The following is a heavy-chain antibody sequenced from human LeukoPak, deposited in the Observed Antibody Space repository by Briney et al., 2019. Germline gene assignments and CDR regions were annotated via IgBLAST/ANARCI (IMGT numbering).Heavy chain of an antibody. J-gene: IGHJ6*03. CDR1: GGSISSYY. CDR3: ARDRRYCSSTSCYAGYYYYYYMDV. CDR2: IYTSGST. D-gene: IGHD2-2*01. Sequence: SETLSLIFTISGGSISSYYWSWIRPPSGKGLEWIGRIYTSGSTNYNPSLKSRVTMSVDTSKNQFSLKLSSVTAADTAVYYCARDRRYCSSTSCYAGYYYYYYMDVWGKGTTVTISS. V-gene: IGHV4-4*07.